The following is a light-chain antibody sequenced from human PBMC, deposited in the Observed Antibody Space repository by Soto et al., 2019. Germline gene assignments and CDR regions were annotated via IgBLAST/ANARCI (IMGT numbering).Light chain of an antibody. CDR1: QSVSSF. CDR3: QQRSNWPWT. V-gene: IGKV3-11*01. Sequence: ELVLTQSPATLSLSPGARATLSCRASQSVSSFLAWYPQTPGQAPRLLIYDASNRATGIPARFRGRGSGTDITLTISSQAPEDWAGEYWQQRSNWPWTCGQGTKVESK. CDR2: DAS. J-gene: IGKJ1*01.